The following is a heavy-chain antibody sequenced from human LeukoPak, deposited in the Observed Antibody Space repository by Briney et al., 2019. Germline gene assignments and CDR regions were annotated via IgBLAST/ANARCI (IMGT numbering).Heavy chain of an antibody. J-gene: IGHJ4*02. CDR2: IYYSGST. V-gene: IGHV4-4*02. CDR3: ARRWDYYDSSGYYSHFDY. CDR1: GGSISTSKW. Sequence: SETLSLTCAVSGGSISTSKWWSWVRQPPGKGLEWIGEIYYSGSTNYNPSLNDRVTISVDTSKNQFSLKLSSVTAADTAVYYCARRWDYYDSSGYYSHFDYWGQGTLVTVSS. D-gene: IGHD3-22*01.